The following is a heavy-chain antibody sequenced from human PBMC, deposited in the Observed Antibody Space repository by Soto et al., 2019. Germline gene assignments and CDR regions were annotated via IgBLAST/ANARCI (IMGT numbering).Heavy chain of an antibody. Sequence: QVQLQESGPGLVKPSGTLSLTCAVSGDSISSSNWWSWVRQAPGKGLEWIGEIYHSGATTYNPSLMSRATISVDPSNHHFSLKLPSVTAADTAVYFCARDLGTGTDYWGQGILVTVAS. CDR2: IYHSGAT. CDR1: GDSISSSNW. V-gene: IGHV4-4*02. J-gene: IGHJ4*02. CDR3: ARDLGTGTDY. D-gene: IGHD1-1*01.